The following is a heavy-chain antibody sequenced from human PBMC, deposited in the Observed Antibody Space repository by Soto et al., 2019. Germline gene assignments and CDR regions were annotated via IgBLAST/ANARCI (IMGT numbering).Heavy chain of an antibody. CDR2: ISGSGGST. CDR3: AKARGDKQRRDYYMDV. D-gene: IGHD6-25*01. Sequence: GGSLRLSCAASGFTFSSYAMSWVRQAPGKGLEWVSAISGSGGSTYYADSVKGRFTISRDNSKNTLYLQMNSLRAEDTAVYYCAKARGDKQRRDYYMDVWGKGTTVTVSS. CDR1: GFTFSSYA. J-gene: IGHJ6*03. V-gene: IGHV3-23*01.